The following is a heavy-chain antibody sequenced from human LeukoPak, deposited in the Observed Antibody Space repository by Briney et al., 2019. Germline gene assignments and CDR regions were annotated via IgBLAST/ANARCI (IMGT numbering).Heavy chain of an antibody. J-gene: IGHJ4*02. CDR3: ARVGSRGYYFDY. D-gene: IGHD1-26*01. CDR1: GFTVSSNY. V-gene: IGHV3-11*06. CDR2: ISGSSTYT. Sequence: GGSLRLSCAASGFTVSSNYMSWVRQAPGKGLEWVSHISGSSTYTNYADSVKGRFTISRDNANSSLYLQMDSLTAEDTAVFYCARVGSRGYYFDYWGQGTLVSVSS.